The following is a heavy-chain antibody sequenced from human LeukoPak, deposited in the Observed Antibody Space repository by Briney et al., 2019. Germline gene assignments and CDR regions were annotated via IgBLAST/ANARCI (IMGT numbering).Heavy chain of an antibody. CDR1: GFAFSTYW. V-gene: IGHV3-74*01. CDR3: ARDKSYGMDV. Sequence: SGGSLRLSCATSGFAFSTYWLHWVRQAPGKGLVWVSHINADGSTTSYADSVKGRFTISRDNAKNTIFLQMNSLRAEDTAVYYCARDKSYGMDVWGQGTTVTVSS. CDR2: INADGSTT. J-gene: IGHJ6*02.